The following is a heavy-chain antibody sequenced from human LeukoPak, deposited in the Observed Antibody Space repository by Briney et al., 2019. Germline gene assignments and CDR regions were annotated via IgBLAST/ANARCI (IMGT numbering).Heavy chain of an antibody. V-gene: IGHV3-7*01. CDR3: AKYWSRAFDS. J-gene: IGHJ4*02. CDR1: GFTFRSYW. CDR2: ISQDASRT. D-gene: IGHD1-1*01. Sequence: RGSLRLSCATSGFTFRSYWMSWVRQAPGKGLEWVGHISQDASRTDVADSLKGRFTISRDYATNSLFLHMTRLRADDTAVYYCAKYWSRAFDSWGQGTLVSVSS.